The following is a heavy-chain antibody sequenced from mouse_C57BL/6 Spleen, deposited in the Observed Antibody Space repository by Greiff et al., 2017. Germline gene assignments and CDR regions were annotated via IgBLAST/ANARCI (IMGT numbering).Heavy chain of an antibody. J-gene: IGHJ2*01. V-gene: IGHV1-55*01. D-gene: IGHD1-1*02. CDR2: IYPGIGST. Sequence: QVQLQQPGAVLVKPGASVKMSCKASGYTFTDYWITWVKQRHGQGLAWIGDIYPGIGSTNYNEKFKSKATLTVDTSSSTAYMQLSSLTSEDSAVYYCARAGGDYFDYWGQGTTLTVSS. CDR3: ARAGGDYFDY. CDR1: GYTFTDYW.